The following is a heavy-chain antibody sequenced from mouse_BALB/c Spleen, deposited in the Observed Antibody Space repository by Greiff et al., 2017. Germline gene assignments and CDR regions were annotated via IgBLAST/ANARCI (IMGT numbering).Heavy chain of an antibody. J-gene: IGHJ2*01. Sequence: EVQLQQTGPELVKPGASVKISCKASGYSFTDYIMLWVKQSHGKSLEWIGNINPYYGSTSYNLKFKGKATLTVDKSSSTAYMQLNSLTSEDSAVYYCARGIITTATGFTPFDYWGQGTTLTVSS. CDR1: GYSFTDYI. V-gene: IGHV1-39*01. CDR2: INPYYGST. D-gene: IGHD1-2*01. CDR3: ARGIITTATGFTPFDY.